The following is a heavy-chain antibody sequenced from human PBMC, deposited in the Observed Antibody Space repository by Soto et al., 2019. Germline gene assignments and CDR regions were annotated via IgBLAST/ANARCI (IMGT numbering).Heavy chain of an antibody. CDR2: IIPIFGTA. CDR3: ARASGYCSSTSCPDAFDI. CDR1: GGTFSSYA. J-gene: IGHJ3*02. V-gene: IGHV1-69*06. D-gene: IGHD2-2*01. Sequence: QVQLVQSGAEVKKPGSSVKVSCKASGGTFSSYAISWVRQAPGQGLEWMGGIIPIFGTANYAQKFQGRVTITADKSTSTAYMELSSLRSEDTAVYYCARASGYCSSTSCPDAFDIWGQGTMVTVSS.